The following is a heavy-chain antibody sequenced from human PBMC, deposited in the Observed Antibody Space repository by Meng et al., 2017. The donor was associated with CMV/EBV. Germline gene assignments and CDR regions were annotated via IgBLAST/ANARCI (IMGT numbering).Heavy chain of an antibody. CDR2: ISWNSGSI. D-gene: IGHD1-26*01. CDR1: GFTFDDYA. Sequence: SLKISCAASGFTFDDYAMHWVRQAPGKGLEWVSGISWNSGSIGYADSVKGRFTISRDNAKNSLYLQMNSLRAEDTAVYYCARGGWGAGSDYWGQGTLVTVSS. J-gene: IGHJ4*02. V-gene: IGHV3-9*01. CDR3: ARGGWGAGSDY.